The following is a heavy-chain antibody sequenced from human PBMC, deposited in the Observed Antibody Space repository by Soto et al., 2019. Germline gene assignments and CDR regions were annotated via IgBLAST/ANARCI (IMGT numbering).Heavy chain of an antibody. D-gene: IGHD2-2*01. V-gene: IGHV3-74*01. CDR1: GCNFSSYW. Sequence: VGSQLLSCGASGCNFSSYWMHWVRQEPGKGLVWVSRISGDGRGTNYADSVKGRCTISRDNAKNTLYLQMNSLRANDTAVYYCARQRISSSSWFDPWGQGTLVTVSS. CDR2: ISGDGRGT. CDR3: ARQRISSSSWFDP. J-gene: IGHJ5*02.